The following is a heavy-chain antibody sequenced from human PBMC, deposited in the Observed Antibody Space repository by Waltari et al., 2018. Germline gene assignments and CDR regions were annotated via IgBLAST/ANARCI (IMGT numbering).Heavy chain of an antibody. CDR1: GGSIRRYS. D-gene: IGHD3-10*01. J-gene: IGHJ5*02. V-gene: IGHV4-4*07. CDR2: VSSSGST. Sequence: QVQLQESGPGLVKPSETLSLICTVSGGSIRRYSWNWIRQPAGRGLAWHGRVSSSGSTRYSPSLNSRVTMSVDTSKNQFSLKLDSVTAADTALYYCARGSITVNANWFDPWGQGTLVTVSS. CDR3: ARGSITVNANWFDP.